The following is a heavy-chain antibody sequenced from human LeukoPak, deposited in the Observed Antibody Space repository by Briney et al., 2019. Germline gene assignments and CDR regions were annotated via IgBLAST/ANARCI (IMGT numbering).Heavy chain of an antibody. D-gene: IGHD1-14*01. Sequence: SETLSLTCNVSGVPINSYYWSWIRQPPGKGLEWIGYIFHSGNTNYNPSLKSRVTVSVDTSKNQFSLKLSSVTAADTAVYYCAREGVELTGYFDYWGQGTLVTVSS. CDR1: GVPINSYY. CDR3: AREGVELTGYFDY. J-gene: IGHJ4*02. V-gene: IGHV4-59*12. CDR2: IFHSGNT.